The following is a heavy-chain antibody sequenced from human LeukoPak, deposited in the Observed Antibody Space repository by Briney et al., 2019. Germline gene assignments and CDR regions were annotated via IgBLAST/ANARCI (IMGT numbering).Heavy chain of an antibody. CDR1: GGTFINLP. J-gene: IGHJ4*02. CDR2: IVPVFGTA. CDR3: ARPRDYYDSSGYSV. D-gene: IGHD3-22*01. Sequence: SVKVSCKTSGGTFINLPISWVRQAPGQGLEWMGGIVPVFGTAKYAQKFQGRVTITADKSTSTAYMELSSLRSEDAAVYYCARPRDYYDSSGYSVWGQGTLVTVSS. V-gene: IGHV1-69*06.